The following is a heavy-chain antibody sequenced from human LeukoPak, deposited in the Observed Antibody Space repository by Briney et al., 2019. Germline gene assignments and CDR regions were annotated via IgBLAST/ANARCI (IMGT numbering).Heavy chain of an antibody. J-gene: IGHJ4*02. CDR2: ISYDGSNK. D-gene: IGHD2-15*01. CDR3: AKDRDIVVVVAAFDY. Sequence: PGRSLRLSCAASGFTFSSYGMHWVRQAPGKGLEWVAVISYDGSNKYYADSVKGRFTISRDNSKNTLYLQMNSLRAEDTAVYYCAKDRDIVVVVAAFDYWGQGTLVTVSS. CDR1: GFTFSSYG. V-gene: IGHV3-30*18.